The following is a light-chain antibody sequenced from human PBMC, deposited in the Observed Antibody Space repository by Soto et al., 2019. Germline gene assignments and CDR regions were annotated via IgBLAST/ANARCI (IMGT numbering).Light chain of an antibody. J-gene: IGLJ3*02. CDR2: DNS. Sequence: QSVLTQPPSVSGAPGQRVTISCTGSSSNIGAGYDVHWYQQLPGTAPKLLFNDNSNRPSGVPDRFSGSKSGTSASLAITGLQAEDEADYYCQSYDTSLSGVVFGGGTKLTVL. CDR1: SSNIGAGYD. V-gene: IGLV1-40*01. CDR3: QSYDTSLSGVV.